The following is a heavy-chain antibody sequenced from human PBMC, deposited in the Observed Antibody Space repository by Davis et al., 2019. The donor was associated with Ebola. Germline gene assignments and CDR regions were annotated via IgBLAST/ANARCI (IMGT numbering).Heavy chain of an antibody. CDR2: IYYSGST. V-gene: IGHV4-59*11. CDR1: GGSISSHY. J-gene: IGHJ4*02. Sequence: PSETLSLTCTVSGGSISSHYWSWIRQPPGKGLEWIGYIYYSGSTNYNPSLKSRVTISVDTSKNQFSLKLSSVTAADTAVYYCARRIRGGILDYFDYWGQGTLVTISS. CDR3: ARRIRGGILDYFDY. D-gene: IGHD3-16*01.